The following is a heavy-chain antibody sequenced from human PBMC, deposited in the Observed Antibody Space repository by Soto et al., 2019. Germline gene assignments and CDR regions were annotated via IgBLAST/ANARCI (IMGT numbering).Heavy chain of an antibody. CDR1: GFAISRGYY. D-gene: IGHD1-1*01. CDR2: IYPSVSS. Sequence: SETLSLTCSVSGFAISRGYYWSWVRQPPGKGLEWIGSIYPSVSSYHNPSLATRLRLSIDTSKNQFTLNLTSVTAADTALYFCAGEKVGTTFFDNWGQGIQVTVSS. J-gene: IGHJ4*02. V-gene: IGHV4-38-2*02. CDR3: AGEKVGTTFFDN.